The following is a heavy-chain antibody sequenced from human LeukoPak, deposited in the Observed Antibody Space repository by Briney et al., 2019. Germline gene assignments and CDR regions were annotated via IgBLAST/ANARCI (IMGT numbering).Heavy chain of an antibody. D-gene: IGHD1-14*01. V-gene: IGHV3-48*03. CDR3: ARDLGDHVGYDAFDI. J-gene: IGHJ3*02. CDR2: ITGSGGKT. Sequence: AGSLRLSCAASGFIFSTYEMNWDRQAPGRGREWLSYITGSGGKTYYADSVKGRFTISRDNANKLLFLRMNSLRAEDTAVYYCARDLGDHVGYDAFDIWGQGTMVTVSS. CDR1: GFIFSTYE.